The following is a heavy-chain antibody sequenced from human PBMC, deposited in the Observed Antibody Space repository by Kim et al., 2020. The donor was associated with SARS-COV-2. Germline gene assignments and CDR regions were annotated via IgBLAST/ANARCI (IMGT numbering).Heavy chain of an antibody. D-gene: IGHD5-12*01. J-gene: IGHJ6*02. CDR3: AKEAVPGDGYNFYYYGMDV. V-gene: IGHV3-30*02. Sequence: GRFTISRDNSKNTLYLQMNSLRAEDTAVYYCAKEAVPGDGYNFYYYGMDVWGQGTTVTVSS.